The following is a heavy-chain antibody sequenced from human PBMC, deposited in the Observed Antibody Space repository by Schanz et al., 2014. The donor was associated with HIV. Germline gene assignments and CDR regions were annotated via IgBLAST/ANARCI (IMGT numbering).Heavy chain of an antibody. CDR2: IKEDGIEK. CDR3: TRGRFLERGGMDV. J-gene: IGHJ6*02. CDR1: GFTFNSYG. D-gene: IGHD3-3*01. Sequence: VQLVESGGGVVQPGRSLRLSCAASGFTFNSYGMHWVRQAPGKGLEWVANIKEDGIEKYYVDSVKGRFTISRDNAKNSLYLNMYSLRAEDTAVYFCTRGRFLERGGMDVWGQGTAVTVSS. V-gene: IGHV3-7*01.